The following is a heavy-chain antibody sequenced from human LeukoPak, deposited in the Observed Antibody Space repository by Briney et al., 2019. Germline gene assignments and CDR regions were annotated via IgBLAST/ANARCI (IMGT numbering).Heavy chain of an antibody. CDR1: GFTFSNYA. V-gene: IGHV3-23*01. CDR3: AKDRNYRCSGRAEDY. D-gene: IGHD3-10*02. Sequence: GGSLRLSCAASGFTFSNYAMRWVRQAPGKGLEWVSSVSDSGDYTYYTDSVKGRFTIFRDNSKNTLYVQMNSLRVEDTAVYYCAKDRNYRCSGRAEDYWGQGTLVTLSS. CDR2: VSDSGDYT. J-gene: IGHJ4*02.